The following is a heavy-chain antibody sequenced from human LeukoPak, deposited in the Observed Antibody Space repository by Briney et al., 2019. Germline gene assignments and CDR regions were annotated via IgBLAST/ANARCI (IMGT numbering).Heavy chain of an antibody. Sequence: PSETLSLTCTVSGGSISSYYWSWIRQPPGKGLEWIGYIYYSGSTNYNPSLKSRVTISVDTSKNQFSLKLSSVTAADTAVYYCARVFWGQLHAFDFWGQGTMVTVSS. D-gene: IGHD3-16*01. J-gene: IGHJ3*01. CDR1: GGSISSYY. V-gene: IGHV4-59*01. CDR3: ARVFWGQLHAFDF. CDR2: IYYSGST.